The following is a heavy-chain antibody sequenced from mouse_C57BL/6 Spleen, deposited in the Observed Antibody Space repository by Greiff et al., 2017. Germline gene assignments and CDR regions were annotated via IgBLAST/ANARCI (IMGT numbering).Heavy chain of an antibody. V-gene: IGHV14-4*01. D-gene: IGHD2-1*01. CDR1: GFNIKDDY. CDR3: TTIYYGNYGNY. J-gene: IGHJ2*01. CDR2: IDPENGDT. Sequence: VQLQQSGAELVRPGASVKLSCTASGFNIKDDYMHWVKQRPEQGLEWIGWIDPENGDTEYASKFQGKATITADTSSNTAYLQLSSLTSEDTAVYYCTTIYYGNYGNYWGQGTTLTVSS.